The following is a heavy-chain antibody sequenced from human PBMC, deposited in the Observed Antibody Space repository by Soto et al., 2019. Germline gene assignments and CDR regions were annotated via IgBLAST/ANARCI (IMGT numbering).Heavy chain of an antibody. J-gene: IGHJ4*02. Sequence: QVQLVQSGAEVKKPGASVKVSCKASGYTFTSYGISWVRQAPGQGLEWGGWISAYNGNTKYAQKLQGRVTMTTDTTTRTAYMEVRSLRSDDTAVYYCARDLAVGLVDYWGQGTLVTASS. V-gene: IGHV1-18*01. CDR1: GYTFTSYG. CDR2: ISAYNGNT. CDR3: ARDLAVGLVDY. D-gene: IGHD6-19*01.